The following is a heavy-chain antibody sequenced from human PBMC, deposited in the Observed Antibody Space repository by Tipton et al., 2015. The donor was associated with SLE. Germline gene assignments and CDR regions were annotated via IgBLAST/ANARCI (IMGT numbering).Heavy chain of an antibody. Sequence: LSLTCTVSGDSIRGNYWSWIRQPPGRGLEWIGYIFHSGSTNYSPSLKSRVTMSVDTSKNQFSLKLSSVTAADTAVYYCARGWAGYWGQGTLVTVSS. CDR2: IFHSGST. V-gene: IGHV4-59*01. D-gene: IGHD6-19*01. J-gene: IGHJ4*02. CDR3: ARGWAGY. CDR1: GDSIRGNY.